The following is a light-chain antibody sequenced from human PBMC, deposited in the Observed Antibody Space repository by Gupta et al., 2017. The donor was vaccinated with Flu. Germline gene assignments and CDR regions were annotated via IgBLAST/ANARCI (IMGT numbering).Light chain of an antibody. V-gene: IGLV1-47*01. CDR2: RNN. Sequence: QSVLTQPPSASGTPGQRVTISCSGSSSNIGSNYVYWYQQLPGTAPNLLIYRNNQRPSEVPDRFSGSKSGTSASLAISGLRSEDEADYYCAAWDDSLSGWVFGGGTKLTVL. CDR3: AAWDDSLSGWV. CDR1: SSNIGSNY. J-gene: IGLJ3*02.